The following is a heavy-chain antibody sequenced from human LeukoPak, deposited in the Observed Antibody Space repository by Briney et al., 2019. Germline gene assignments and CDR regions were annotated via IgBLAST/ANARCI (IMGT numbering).Heavy chain of an antibody. V-gene: IGHV4-59*01. CDR2: IYYSGSTST. Sequence: PSETLSLTCTVSGDSISNNYWSWIRQPPGKGLEWIGYIYYSGSTSTNYNPSPKGRVTISVDSSKNQSSLKVSSVTADDTAVYYCARVRFPHSGTYCDCWGQGTLVTVSS. D-gene: IGHD1-26*01. J-gene: IGHJ4*02. CDR3: ARVRFPHSGTYCDC. CDR1: GDSISNNY.